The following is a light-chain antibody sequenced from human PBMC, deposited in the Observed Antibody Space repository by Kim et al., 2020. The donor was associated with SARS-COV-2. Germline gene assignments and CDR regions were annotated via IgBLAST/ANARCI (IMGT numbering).Light chain of an antibody. CDR1: KLGDKY. CDR3: QAWDSSTAV. J-gene: IGLJ3*02. CDR2: QHT. V-gene: IGLV3-1*01. Sequence: SSSLPPPPSVSVSPGQTASITCSGAKLGDKYAYWYQQKPGQSPVLVIYQHTKRPSGISQQFSGSSSGNTATLTISPAQTVDEADYYCQAWDSSTAVFGGGTQLTVL.